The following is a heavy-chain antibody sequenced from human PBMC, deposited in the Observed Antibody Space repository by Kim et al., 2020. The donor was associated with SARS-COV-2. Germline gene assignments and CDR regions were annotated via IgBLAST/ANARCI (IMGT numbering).Heavy chain of an antibody. CDR3: VKERTNGGYVFDY. Sequence: GGSLRLSCSASGFTFSNYAMHWVRQAPGKGLEYVSGISSNGGSTYYADSVKDRFIISRDNSKNTLYLQMSSLRSEDTAVYYCVKERTNGGYVFDYWGQGTLVTVSS. CDR1: GFTFSNYA. J-gene: IGHJ4*02. D-gene: IGHD6-19*01. CDR2: ISSNGGST. V-gene: IGHV3-64D*06.